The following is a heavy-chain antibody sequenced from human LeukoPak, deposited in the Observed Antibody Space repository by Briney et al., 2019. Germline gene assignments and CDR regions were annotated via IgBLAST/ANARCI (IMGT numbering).Heavy chain of an antibody. CDR1: GYSISSGYY. CDR2: IYHSGST. CDR3: ARVDSGSLVTTSYCFDY. J-gene: IGHJ4*02. V-gene: IGHV4-38-2*01. D-gene: IGHD4-17*01. Sequence: SETLSLTCAVSGYSISSGYYWGWIRQPPGKGLEWIGSIYHSGSTYYNPSLKSRVTISVDTSKNQFSLKLSSVTAADTAVYYCARVDSGSLVTTSYCFDYWGQGTLVTVSS.